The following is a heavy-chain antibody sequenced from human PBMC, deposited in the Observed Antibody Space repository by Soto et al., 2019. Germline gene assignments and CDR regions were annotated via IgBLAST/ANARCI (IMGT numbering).Heavy chain of an antibody. D-gene: IGHD2-8*01. V-gene: IGHV1-2*04. CDR1: GYGITDYH. CDR3: ARGHSTDCSNGVCSFFYNHEMDV. J-gene: IGHJ6*02. CDR2: INPKSGGT. Sequence: ASLKVYCKTSGYGITDYHIHWVRQAPGQGLEWLGRINPKSGGTSTAQKFQGWVTMTRDRSISTVYMELTRLRSDDTAVYFCARGHSTDCSNGVCSFFYNHEMDVWGQGTTVTVSS.